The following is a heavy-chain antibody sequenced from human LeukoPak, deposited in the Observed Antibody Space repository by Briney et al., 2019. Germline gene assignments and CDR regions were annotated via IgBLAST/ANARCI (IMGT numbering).Heavy chain of an antibody. CDR3: ARSDYDNLSGYYDAFDI. CDR2: IYYSGST. Sequence: PSETLSLTCTVSGGSISSSSYYWGWIRQPPGKGLEWIGSIYYSGSTFYNPSLKSRVSISVDTSKNQFSLKLSSVTAADTAVYYCARSDYDNLSGYYDAFDIWGQGTMVTVSS. V-gene: IGHV4-39*01. D-gene: IGHD3-9*01. J-gene: IGHJ3*02. CDR1: GGSISSSSYY.